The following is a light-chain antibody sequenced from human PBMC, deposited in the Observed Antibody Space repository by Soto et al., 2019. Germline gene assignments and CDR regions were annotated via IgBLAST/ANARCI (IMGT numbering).Light chain of an antibody. V-gene: IGKV3-15*01. CDR2: GAS. Sequence: EIVMTQSPATLSVSPGERATLSCRASQSVSINLVWYQQKPGQAPRLLIYGASTRATGIPARFSGSGSGTEFTLTISSLQSEDFAVYYCQQYNNWPTWTFGQGTKVEIK. CDR3: QQYNNWPTWT. J-gene: IGKJ1*01. CDR1: QSVSIN.